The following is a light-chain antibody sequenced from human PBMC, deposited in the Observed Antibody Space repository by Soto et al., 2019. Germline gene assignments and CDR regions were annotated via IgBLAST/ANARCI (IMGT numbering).Light chain of an antibody. J-gene: IGLJ1*01. CDR3: SSYTNINTRACV. CDR1: SGDIGSYNR. CDR2: EVT. V-gene: IGLV2-14*01. Sequence: QSALGQPASVSGSPGQSITISCTGTSGDIGSYNRVSWYQQHPGKAPKLIIYEVTDRPSGVSNRFSGSKSGNTASLTISGLQAEDEAEYYCSSYTNINTRACVFGTGTKVTVL.